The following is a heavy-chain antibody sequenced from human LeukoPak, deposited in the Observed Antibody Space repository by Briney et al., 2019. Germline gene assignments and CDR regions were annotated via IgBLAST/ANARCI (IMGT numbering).Heavy chain of an antibody. Sequence: GGSLRLSCPAAGFTFSSYAMHWVRQAPGKGLEWVAVISYDGSNKYYADSVKGRFTISRDNSKNTLYLQMNSLRAEDTAVYYCARDAAYRSSWYSPGGDYWGQGTLVTVSS. CDR2: ISYDGSNK. J-gene: IGHJ4*02. CDR3: ARDAAYRSSWYSPGGDY. CDR1: GFTFSSYA. V-gene: IGHV3-30*04. D-gene: IGHD6-13*01.